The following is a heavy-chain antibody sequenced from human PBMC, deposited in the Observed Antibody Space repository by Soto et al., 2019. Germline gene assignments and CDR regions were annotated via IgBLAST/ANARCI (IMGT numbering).Heavy chain of an antibody. D-gene: IGHD7-27*01. CDR1: GYSFTSYW. J-gene: IGHJ6*02. CDR2: IYPGDSDT. CDR3: ARHSPETLLANGDLGRMDF. V-gene: IGHV5-51*01. Sequence: GESLKISCKGSGYSFTSYWIGWVRQMPGKGLEWMGIIYPGDSDTRYSPTFQGQVTISADKSISTAYQQWSSLKASATAVYYSARHSPETLLANGDLGRMDFWGQGTMVTVSS.